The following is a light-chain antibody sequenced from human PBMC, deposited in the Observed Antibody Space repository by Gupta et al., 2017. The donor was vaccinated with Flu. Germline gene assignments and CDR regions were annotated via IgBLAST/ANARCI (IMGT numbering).Light chain of an antibody. CDR1: QSVSDY. J-gene: IGKJ4*01. CDR2: DAS. V-gene: IGKV3-11*01. Sequence: ELVLAQSPASLSLSPGARATLSCSASQSVSDYLAWYQQKPGQAPRLLIYDASNRATGIPARFSGSGSGTDFTLTISSLEPEDSAVYYCQQRSNWPPTFGGGTKVEIK. CDR3: QQRSNWPPT.